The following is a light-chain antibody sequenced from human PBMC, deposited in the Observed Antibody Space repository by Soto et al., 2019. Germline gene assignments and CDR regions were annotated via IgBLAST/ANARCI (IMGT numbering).Light chain of an antibody. CDR1: QTISTY. V-gene: IGKV1-39*01. Sequence: DIQMTQSPSSLSASVGDRVTITCRASQTISTYLNWYQQEPGKAPKLLIYAASSLQSGVPSRFSGSGSATDFTLTISSLQPEDFAAYYCQQSHGIPYTFGQGTKMEIK. CDR3: QQSHGIPYT. CDR2: AAS. J-gene: IGKJ2*01.